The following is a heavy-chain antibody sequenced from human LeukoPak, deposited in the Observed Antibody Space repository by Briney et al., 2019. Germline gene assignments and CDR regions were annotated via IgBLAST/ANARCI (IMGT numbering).Heavy chain of an antibody. D-gene: IGHD1-14*01. CDR2: ISGSGGST. V-gene: IGHV3-23*01. CDR1: GSTLTSFA. Sequence: GGSMRPSCAPSGSTLTSFAMSWVRQPQGKGMDWVSAISGSGGSTYYADSVKGRFTISRDNSKNTLYLQMNSLRAEDTAVYYCAKDLWSPGYFDYWGQGTLVTVSS. J-gene: IGHJ4*02. CDR3: AKDLWSPGYFDY.